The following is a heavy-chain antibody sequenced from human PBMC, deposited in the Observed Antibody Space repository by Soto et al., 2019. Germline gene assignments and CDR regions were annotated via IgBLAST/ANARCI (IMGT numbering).Heavy chain of an antibody. V-gene: IGHV4-31*03. D-gene: IGHD3-10*01. CDR2: IYYSGGT. CDR3: ARDVPPGRGSPNFYYYGLDV. CDR1: GGAISSGDYY. Sequence: QVQLQESGPGLVKPSQTLSLTCTVSGGAISSGDYYWSWIRQHPGKGLEWIGYIYYSGGTYYNPSLKSRFTISVDTSKNQFSLKLSSVTATATAVYYCARDVPPGRGSPNFYYYGLDVWGQGATVTVSS. J-gene: IGHJ6*02.